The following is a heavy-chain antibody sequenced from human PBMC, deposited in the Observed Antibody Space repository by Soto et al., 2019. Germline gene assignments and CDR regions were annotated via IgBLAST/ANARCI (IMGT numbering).Heavy chain of an antibody. J-gene: IGHJ4*02. Sequence: EVQLVESGGGLVQPGGSLRLSCAASGFTFSSYSMNWVRQAPGKGLEWVSYIRSSSSTIYYADSVKGRFTISRDNAKNSLYLQMNSLGDEDTAVYYCARVPPIVGGLDYWGQGTLVTVSS. CDR1: GFTFSSYS. CDR2: IRSSSSTI. V-gene: IGHV3-48*02. CDR3: ARVPPIVGGLDY. D-gene: IGHD1-26*01.